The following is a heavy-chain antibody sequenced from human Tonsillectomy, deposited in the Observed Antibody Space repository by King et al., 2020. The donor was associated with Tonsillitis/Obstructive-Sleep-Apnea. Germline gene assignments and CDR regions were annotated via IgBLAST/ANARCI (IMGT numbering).Heavy chain of an antibody. V-gene: IGHV4-34*01. CDR3: ARGFPTYYDFWSGYYGEGYYFDY. CDR1: GGSFSGYH. D-gene: IGHD3-3*01. Sequence: VQLQQWGAGLLKPSETLSLTCAVYGGSFSGYHWSWIRQPPGKGLEWIGEINHSGSTNYNPSLKSRVTISVDTSKNQFSLKLSSVTAADTAVYYGARGFPTYYDFWSGYYGEGYYFDYWGQGTLVTVSS. CDR2: INHSGST. J-gene: IGHJ4*02.